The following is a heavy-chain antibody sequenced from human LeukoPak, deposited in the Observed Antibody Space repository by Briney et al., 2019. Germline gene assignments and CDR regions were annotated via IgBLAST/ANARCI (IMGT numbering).Heavy chain of an antibody. V-gene: IGHV4-59*01. D-gene: IGHD1-26*01. CDR3: TRIMGHFDF. CDR2: IYYSGST. Sequence: KPSETLSLTCTVSGVSISSYYWSWIRQPPGKGLEWIGYIYYSGSTNYNPSLKSRVTISVDTSKNQFSLKLSSVTAADTAVYYCTRIMGHFDFWGPGTLITVSS. CDR1: GVSISSYY. J-gene: IGHJ4*02.